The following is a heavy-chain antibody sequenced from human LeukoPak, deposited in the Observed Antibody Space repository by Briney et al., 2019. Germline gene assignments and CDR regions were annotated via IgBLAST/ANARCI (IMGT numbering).Heavy chain of an antibody. CDR3: ARTGHYQFDS. V-gene: IGHV1-18*01. D-gene: IGHD3-9*01. CDR2: VSIYNDNT. J-gene: IGHJ4*02. CDR1: GYSFTDYD. Sequence: WASVEVSCKASGYSFTDYDFSWVRQAPGQGLEWLGWVSIYNDNTNYAREFQDRITMTTDISTSTAYMELKSLTSDDTAVYFCARTGHYQFDSWGQGTLVTVSS.